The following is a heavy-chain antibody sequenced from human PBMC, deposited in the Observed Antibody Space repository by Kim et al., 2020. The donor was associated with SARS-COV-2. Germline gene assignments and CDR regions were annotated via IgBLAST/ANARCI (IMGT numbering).Heavy chain of an antibody. J-gene: IGHJ6*02. CDR3: AREGYCSCHTCFAPYHNYYCGMDL. CDR2: INPSSGGT. CDR1: GYSFSGFS. Sequence: ASVKVSCKASGYSFSGFSVHWVRQAPGQGLEWMGWINPSSGGTKYAQNFQGRVTMTRDTSISTVYMELSGLRSDDTAVYYCAREGYCSCHTCFAPYHNYYCGMDLWGPGTTVTVSS. D-gene: IGHD2-15*01. V-gene: IGHV1-2*02.